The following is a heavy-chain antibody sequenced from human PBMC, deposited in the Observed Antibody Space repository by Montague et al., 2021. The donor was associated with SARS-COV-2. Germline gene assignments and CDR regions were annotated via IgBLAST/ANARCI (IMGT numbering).Heavy chain of an antibody. CDR3: AIRPAPLLHLDGSREYFDYYGLDV. CDR1: GESYNTYGNSFSNYH. J-gene: IGHJ6*02. D-gene: IGHD3/OR15-3a*01. Sequence: SETLSLTCAVYGESYNTYGNSFSNYHWSWIRQSQGKGLEWIRATKRGDIKYNPTLTSRATISEDTAKKQSSMTLTSVNAADTAGYYCAIRPAPLLHLDGSREYFDYYGLDVWGQGTTVTVS. CDR2: TKRGDI. V-gene: IGHV4-34*01.